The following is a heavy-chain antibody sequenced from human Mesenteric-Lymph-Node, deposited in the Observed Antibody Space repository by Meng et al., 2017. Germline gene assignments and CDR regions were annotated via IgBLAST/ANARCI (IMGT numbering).Heavy chain of an antibody. CDR2: IYYSGST. D-gene: IGHD7-27*01. J-gene: IGHJ5*02. V-gene: IGHV4-31*03. CDR3: ARLGPRWFDP. CDR1: GGSISSGGYY. Sequence: VPREESGPGLVKPSHTLSLTCSVSGGSISSGGYYWSWIRQHPGKGLEWIGYIYYSGSTYYNPSLKSRVTISVDTSKNQFSLKLSSVTAADTAVYSCARLGPRWFDPWGQGTLVTVSS.